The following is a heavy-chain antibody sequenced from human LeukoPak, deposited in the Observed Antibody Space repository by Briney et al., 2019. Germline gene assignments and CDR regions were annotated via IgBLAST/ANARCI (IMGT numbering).Heavy chain of an antibody. J-gene: IGHJ4*02. D-gene: IGHD6-19*01. CDR2: IWYDGSNK. CDR3: ARERSGWYERWLDY. Sequence: GGSLRLSCTASGFTFSSYGMHWVRQAPGKGLERVAVIWYDGSNKYYAASVKGRFTISRDNSKNTLYLQMNSLRAEDTAVYYCARERSGWYERWLDYWGQGTLVTVSS. V-gene: IGHV3-33*01. CDR1: GFTFSSYG.